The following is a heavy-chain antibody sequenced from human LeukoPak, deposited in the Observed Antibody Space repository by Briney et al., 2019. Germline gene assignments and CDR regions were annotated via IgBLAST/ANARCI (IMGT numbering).Heavy chain of an antibody. J-gene: IGHJ4*02. Sequence: GGSLRLSCAASGFTFSSSGMHWVRQAPGKGLEWVAVIWHDGSNKGYADSARGRFTISRDNSKNTLYLQMDSLRAEDTAVYYCARDVGNSPFDYWVQGTQVTVSS. D-gene: IGHD2/OR15-2a*01. CDR1: GFTFSSSG. CDR2: IWHDGSNK. V-gene: IGHV3-33*01. CDR3: ARDVGNSPFDY.